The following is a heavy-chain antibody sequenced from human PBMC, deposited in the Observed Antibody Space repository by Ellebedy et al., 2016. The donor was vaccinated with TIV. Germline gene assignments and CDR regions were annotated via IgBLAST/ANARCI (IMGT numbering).Heavy chain of an antibody. CDR3: ARPVVVAATRAFDI. CDR1: GGTFSSYA. V-gene: IGHV1-69*06. D-gene: IGHD2-15*01. Sequence: SVKVSXXASGGTFSSYAISWVRQAPGQGLEWMGGIIPIFGTANYAQKFQGRVTITADKSTSTAYMELSSLRSEDTAVYYCARPVVVAATRAFDIWGQGTMVTVSS. CDR2: IIPIFGTA. J-gene: IGHJ3*02.